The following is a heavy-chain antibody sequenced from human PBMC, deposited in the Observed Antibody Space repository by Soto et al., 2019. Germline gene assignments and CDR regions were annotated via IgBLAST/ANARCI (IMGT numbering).Heavy chain of an antibody. CDR2: VKPKTGVT. D-gene: IGHD3-9*01. CDR3: TTLRLDP. Sequence: AVKVACKAAGYTFTSFYMNWVRQAPGQGLEWMGWVKPKTGVTKYGQKFQGRVTMTRDTSINTAYMELSGLTSDETAVYYCTTLRLDPWGQGTLVTVYS. V-gene: IGHV1-2*02. J-gene: IGHJ5*02. CDR1: GYTFTSFY.